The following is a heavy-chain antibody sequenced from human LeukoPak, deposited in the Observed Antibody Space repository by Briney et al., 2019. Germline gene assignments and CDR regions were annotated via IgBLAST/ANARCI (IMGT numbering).Heavy chain of an antibody. Sequence: PGRSLRLSCAASGFTFSSYGMHWVRQAPGKGLEWVAVIWYDGSNKYYADSVKGRFTISRDNSKNTLYLQMNSLRAEDTAVYYCANAVYDSSGYYYFWGQGTLVTVSS. J-gene: IGHJ4*02. CDR2: IWYDGSNK. D-gene: IGHD3-22*01. CDR3: ANAVYDSSGYYYF. CDR1: GFTFSSYG. V-gene: IGHV3-33*06.